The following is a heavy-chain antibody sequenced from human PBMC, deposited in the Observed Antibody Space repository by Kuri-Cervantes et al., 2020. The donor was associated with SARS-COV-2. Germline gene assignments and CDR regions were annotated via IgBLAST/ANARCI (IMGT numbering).Heavy chain of an antibody. CDR2: INPSGGST. CDR1: GYTFTSYY. J-gene: IGHJ3*02. CDR3: ARDAQPSTFDRYYDSSGYYYGVAFDI. V-gene: IGHV1-46*01. Sequence: ASVKVSCKASGYTFTSYYMHWVRQAPGQGLEWKGIINPSGGSTSYAQKFQGRVTMTRDTSTSTVYMELSSLRSEDTAVYYCARDAQPSTFDRYYDSSGYYYGVAFDIWGQGTMVTVSS. D-gene: IGHD3-22*01.